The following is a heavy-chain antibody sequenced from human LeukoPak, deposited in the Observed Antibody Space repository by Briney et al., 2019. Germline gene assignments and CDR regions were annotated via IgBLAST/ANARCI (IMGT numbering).Heavy chain of an antibody. CDR2: IQDDGSNK. CDR3: AKDLGTNYYDFMDV. D-gene: IGHD1-26*01. J-gene: IGHJ6*03. CDR1: GFTFSSYG. Sequence: TGGSLRLSCAASGFTFSSYGMHWVRQAPGKGLERVALIQDDGSNKYYADSVKGRFTFSRDNSKNTLYLQMNSLRAEDTGVYYCAKDLGTNYYDFMDVWGKGTTVTVSS. V-gene: IGHV3-30*02.